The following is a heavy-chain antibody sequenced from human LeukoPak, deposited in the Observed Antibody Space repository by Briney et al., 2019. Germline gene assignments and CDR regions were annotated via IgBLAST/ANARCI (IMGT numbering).Heavy chain of an antibody. CDR2: IYYSGST. D-gene: IGHD3-10*01. J-gene: IGHJ3*02. Sequence: SETLSLTCTVSGGSISSYYWSWIRQPPGKGLEWIGYIYYSGSTNYNPSLKSRVTISVDTSKNQFSLKLSSVTAADTAVYYCARAHYYGSGSYSDAFDIWGQGTMVTVSS. V-gene: IGHV4-59*01. CDR1: GGSISSYY. CDR3: ARAHYYGSGSYSDAFDI.